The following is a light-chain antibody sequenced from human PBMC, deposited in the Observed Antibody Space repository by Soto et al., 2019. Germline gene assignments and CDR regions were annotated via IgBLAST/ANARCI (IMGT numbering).Light chain of an antibody. V-gene: IGKV1-12*01. CDR2: AAS. CDR1: QGIDNW. J-gene: IGKJ5*01. Sequence: DIQMTQSPSSVSASVGDRVTITCRASQGIDNWLAWYQQKPGKAPKLLIYAASSLQSGVPSRFSGSGSGTDFTLTISSLRPEDFATYSCQQGYSYPVTFGQGTRLEIK. CDR3: QQGYSYPVT.